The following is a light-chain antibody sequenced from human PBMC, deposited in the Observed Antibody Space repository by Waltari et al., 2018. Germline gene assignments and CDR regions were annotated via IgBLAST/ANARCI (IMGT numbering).Light chain of an antibody. J-gene: IGKJ3*01. CDR2: AAT. CDR1: QGIRNY. Sequence: DIQMTQSPPSLSASVGYRVPSTCRASQGIRNYLSWYQQKPGKAPKRLIYAATSLESGVPSRFSGSGSGTEFTLTISSLQPEDFAAYYCLQYNSKPFTFGPGTKLDI. CDR3: LQYNSKPFT. V-gene: IGKV1-17*01.